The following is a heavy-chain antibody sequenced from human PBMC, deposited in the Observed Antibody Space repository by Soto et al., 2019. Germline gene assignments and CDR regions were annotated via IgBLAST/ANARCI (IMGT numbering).Heavy chain of an antibody. D-gene: IGHD2-15*01. CDR2: IYWNDDK. CDR1: WFSLSTRGVG. Sequence: GACPTLVNPPQTLPLTLTFSWFSLSTRGVGGGWIRQPPGKGLEWLALIYWNDDKRYSPSLKNRLTITKDTSKNQVVLTMTNMDPVDTATYYCAHSNGGYCSGGSCLTPCDYWGQGTQVTVSS. V-gene: IGHV2-5*01. CDR3: AHSNGGYCSGGSCLTPCDY. J-gene: IGHJ4*02.